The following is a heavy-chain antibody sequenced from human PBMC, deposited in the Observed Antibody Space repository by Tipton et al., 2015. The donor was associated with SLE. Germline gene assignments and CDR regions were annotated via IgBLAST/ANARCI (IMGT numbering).Heavy chain of an antibody. Sequence: SLRLSCAASGFTVSSNYMSWVRQAPGKGLEWVAFIRYDGSNKYYADSVKGRFTISKDNSKNTLYLQMNSLRAEDTAVYYCAKESPDYYYMDVWGKGTTVTVSS. CDR2: IRYDGSNK. CDR3: AKESPDYYYMDV. V-gene: IGHV3-30*02. J-gene: IGHJ6*03. CDR1: GFTVSSNY.